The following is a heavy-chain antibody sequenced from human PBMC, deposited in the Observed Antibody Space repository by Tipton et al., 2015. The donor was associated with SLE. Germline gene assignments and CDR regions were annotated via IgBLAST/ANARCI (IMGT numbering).Heavy chain of an antibody. V-gene: IGHV4-59*08. CDR3: ARQWPGDVSAFDF. D-gene: IGHD4-17*01. CDR1: GGSISSNY. Sequence: TLSLTCSVSGGSISSNYWIWIRQPPGKGLEWVGYIYYSGSTNYNPSLKSRVTISLDTSKNQFSMKLTSVTAADTAVYYCARQWPGDVSAFDFWGQGTVVSVSS. J-gene: IGHJ3*01. CDR2: IYYSGST.